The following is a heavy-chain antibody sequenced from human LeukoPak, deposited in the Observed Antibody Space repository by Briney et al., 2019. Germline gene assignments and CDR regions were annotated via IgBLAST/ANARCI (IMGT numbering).Heavy chain of an antibody. D-gene: IGHD3-22*01. CDR2: INPSSGST. CDR3: ARDSSGRITMIVGTV. V-gene: IGHV1-46*03. J-gene: IGHJ4*02. CDR1: GYTFTSYY. Sequence: ASVKVSCTASGYTFTSYYMHWVRQAPGQGLEWMGIINPSSGSTSYAQKFQGRVTMTRDTSTSTVYMELSSLRSEDTAVYYCARDSSGRITMIVGTVWGQGTLGTVSS.